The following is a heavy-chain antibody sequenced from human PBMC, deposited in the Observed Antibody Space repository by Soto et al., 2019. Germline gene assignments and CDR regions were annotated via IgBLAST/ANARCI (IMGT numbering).Heavy chain of an antibody. CDR1: GFTFSSYA. V-gene: IGHV3-23*01. CDR2: ISGSGGST. Sequence: EVQLLESGGGLVQPGGSLRLSCAASGFTFSSYALSWVRQAPGKGLEWVSAISGSGGSTYYADSVKGRFTISRDNSKNTLYLQMNSLRAEDTAVYYCAKVTSVATMFGYWGQGTLVTVSS. J-gene: IGHJ4*02. CDR3: AKVTSVATMFGY. D-gene: IGHD5-12*01.